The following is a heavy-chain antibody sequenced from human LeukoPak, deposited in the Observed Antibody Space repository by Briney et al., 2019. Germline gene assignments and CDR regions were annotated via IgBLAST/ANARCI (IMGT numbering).Heavy chain of an antibody. D-gene: IGHD5-18*01. CDR2: IYSGGST. Sequence: GGSLRLSCAASGFTVSSNYMSWVRQAPGKGLEWVSVIYSGGSTYFADSVKGRFTISRDNSKNTLYLQMNSLRAEDTAVYYCARALPNTAGYYFDYWGQGTLVTVSS. V-gene: IGHV3-66*01. J-gene: IGHJ4*02. CDR3: ARALPNTAGYYFDY. CDR1: GFTVSSNY.